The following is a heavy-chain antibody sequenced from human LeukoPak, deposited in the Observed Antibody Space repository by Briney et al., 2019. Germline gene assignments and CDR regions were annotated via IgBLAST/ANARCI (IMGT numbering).Heavy chain of an antibody. CDR3: AKSYYYHSGSFDY. CDR1: GFTFSTFK. Sequence: GRSLRHSCAASGFTFSTFKVHWVRQAPGKGLEWVAVFSSDGRSTFYAENVQGRFTLSRDNSKNTLSLQMNSLRAEDTAVYYCAKSYYYHSGSFDYWGQGTMVTVSS. D-gene: IGHD3-10*01. CDR2: FSSDGRST. V-gene: IGHV3-30*18. J-gene: IGHJ4*02.